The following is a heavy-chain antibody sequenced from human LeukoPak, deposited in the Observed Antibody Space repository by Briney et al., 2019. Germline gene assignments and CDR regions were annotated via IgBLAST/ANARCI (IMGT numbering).Heavy chain of an antibody. CDR2: INPSGGST. CDR1: GYTFTSYY. Sequence: ASVKVSCKASGYTFTSYYMHWVRQAPGQGLEWMGLINPSGGSTSYAQKFQGRVTMTRDTSTSTVYMELSSLRSEDTAVYYCARGYYYDSSGYYWRVREHNWFDPWGQGTLVTVSS. CDR3: ARGYYYDSSGYYWRVREHNWFDP. J-gene: IGHJ5*02. V-gene: IGHV1-46*01. D-gene: IGHD3-22*01.